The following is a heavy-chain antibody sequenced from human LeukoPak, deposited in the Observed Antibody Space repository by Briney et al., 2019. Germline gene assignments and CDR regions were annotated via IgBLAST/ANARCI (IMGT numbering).Heavy chain of an antibody. Sequence: GGSLRLSCTASGFTFGDYSVTWFRQAPGKGLEWVSFIRNKASGGTTEHAASVRGRFTTSRDDSKSIAYLQMNCLKTEDTALYYCTRDRIMTDFWGQGTLVTVSS. D-gene: IGHD2-15*01. V-gene: IGHV3-49*03. CDR2: IRNKASGGTT. CDR1: GFTFGDYS. CDR3: TRDRIMTDF. J-gene: IGHJ4*02.